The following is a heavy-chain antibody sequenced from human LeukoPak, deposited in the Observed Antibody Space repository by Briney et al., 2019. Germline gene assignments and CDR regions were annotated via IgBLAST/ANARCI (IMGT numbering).Heavy chain of an antibody. D-gene: IGHD6-19*01. V-gene: IGHV3-7*05. CDR3: VGGTGWRLDS. J-gene: IGHJ1*01. CDR2: IKQDGSEE. Sequence: GGSLRLSCAASGFTFSTYWINWVRQAPGKGLEWVAIIKQDGSEEFYVDSVKGRFIISRDNAKNSLYLQMNSLRVEDTAVYYCVGGTGWRLDSWGQGTLVTVSS. CDR1: GFTFSTYW.